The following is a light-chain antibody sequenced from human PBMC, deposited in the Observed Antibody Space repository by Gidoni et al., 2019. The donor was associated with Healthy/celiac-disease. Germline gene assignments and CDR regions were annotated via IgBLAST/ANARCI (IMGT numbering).Light chain of an antibody. Sequence: EIVMTQSPATLSVSPGERATLSCRASQRVSINLAWYQQKPGQAPRLLIYGASTRATGIPARLSGSGSGTEFTLTISSLQSEDFAVYYCQQYNTWPPSLTFGGGTKVEIK. CDR3: QQYNTWPPSLT. CDR1: QRVSIN. V-gene: IGKV3-15*01. J-gene: IGKJ4*01. CDR2: GAS.